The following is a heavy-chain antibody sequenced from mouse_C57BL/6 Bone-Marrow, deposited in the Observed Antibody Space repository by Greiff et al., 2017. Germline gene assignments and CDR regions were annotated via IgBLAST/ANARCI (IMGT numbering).Heavy chain of an antibody. D-gene: IGHD2-3*01. Sequence: EVKLMESGEGLVKPGGSLKLSCAASGFTFSSYAMSWVRQTPEKRLEWVAYISSGGDYIYYADTVKGRFTISRDNARNTLYLQMSSLTSEDTAMYYCTRDNGYYPSYYAMDYWGQGTSVTVSS. V-gene: IGHV5-9-1*02. CDR2: ISSGGDYI. J-gene: IGHJ4*01. CDR1: GFTFSSYA. CDR3: TRDNGYYPSYYAMDY.